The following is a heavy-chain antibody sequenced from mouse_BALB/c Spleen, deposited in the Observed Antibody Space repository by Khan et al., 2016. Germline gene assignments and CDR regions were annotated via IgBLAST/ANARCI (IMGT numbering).Heavy chain of an antibody. CDR3: ARDGWGYYAMDY. V-gene: IGHV2-6-7*01. Sequence: QVQLKESGPGLVAPSQSLSITCTVSGFSIIAYGVNWVRQPPGKGLEWLGMIWGDGSTDYNSALKSRLNITKDHSKSHVFLKMNSLQTDDTAKYYCARDGWGYYAMDYWGQGTSVTVSS. J-gene: IGHJ4*01. CDR2: IWGDGST. CDR1: GFSIIAYG. D-gene: IGHD2-2*01.